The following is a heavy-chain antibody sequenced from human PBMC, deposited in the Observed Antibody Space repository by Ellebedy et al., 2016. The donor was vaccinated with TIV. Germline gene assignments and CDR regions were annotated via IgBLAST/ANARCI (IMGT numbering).Heavy chain of an antibody. Sequence: ASVKVSCKASGYTFTAYYIHWVRQAPGQGLEWMGWINPDSGGTNFAQKFQGRVTMTRDTSVNTAYMDLSRLESDDTAVYYCARVIRGSSGMDVWGQGTTVIVS. J-gene: IGHJ6*02. CDR3: ARVIRGSSGMDV. CDR2: INPDSGGT. V-gene: IGHV1-2*02. CDR1: GYTFTAYY. D-gene: IGHD6-13*01.